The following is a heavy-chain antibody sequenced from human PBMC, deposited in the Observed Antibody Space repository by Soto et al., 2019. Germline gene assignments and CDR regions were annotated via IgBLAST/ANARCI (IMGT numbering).Heavy chain of an antibody. J-gene: IGHJ2*01. D-gene: IGHD3-22*01. V-gene: IGHV4-4*07. CDR2: IYTSGST. Sequence: QVQLQESGPGLVKPSETLSLTCTVSGGSISSYYWSWIRQPAGKGLEWIGRIYTSGSTNYNPPLKSRVTMSVDTSKNQFSLNLSSVTAADTAVYYCARDASQVYYYDGSGRWRYFDLWGRGTLVTVSS. CDR1: GGSISSYY. CDR3: ARDASQVYYYDGSGRWRYFDL.